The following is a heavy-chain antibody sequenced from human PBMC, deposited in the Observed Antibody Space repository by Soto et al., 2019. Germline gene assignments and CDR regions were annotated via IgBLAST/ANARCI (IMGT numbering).Heavy chain of an antibody. V-gene: IGHV1-69*08. D-gene: IGHD3-9*01. Sequence: QVQLVQSGAEVKKPGSSVKVSCKASGGTFSSYTISWVRQAPGQGLEWMGRIIPILGIANYAQKFQGRVTITADKSTSTAYMELSSLRSEDTAVYYCARDHLSRTNFDWLLYVAEEYGWFDPWGQGTLVTVSS. CDR2: IIPILGIA. J-gene: IGHJ5*02. CDR1: GGTFSSYT. CDR3: ARDHLSRTNFDWLLYVAEEYGWFDP.